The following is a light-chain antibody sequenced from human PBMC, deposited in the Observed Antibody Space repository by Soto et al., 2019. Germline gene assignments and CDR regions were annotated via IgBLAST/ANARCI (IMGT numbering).Light chain of an antibody. CDR3: QQYSSSPLT. Sequence: PGERATLSCRASQSISNFSAWYQQKPGQAPRLLIYDASKRATDIPDRFSGSGSGTDFTLTISRLDPEDFAVYYCQQYSSSPLTFGGGTKVDIK. CDR1: QSISNF. V-gene: IGKV3-20*01. CDR2: DAS. J-gene: IGKJ4*01.